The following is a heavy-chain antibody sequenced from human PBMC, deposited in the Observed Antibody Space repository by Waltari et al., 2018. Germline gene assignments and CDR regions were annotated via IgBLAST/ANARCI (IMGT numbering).Heavy chain of an antibody. CDR1: GGSISAYY. D-gene: IGHD6-19*01. CDR2: GYNTGGN. CDR3: AISTPGIAVALDY. J-gene: IGHJ4*02. V-gene: IGHV4-59*01. Sequence: QVQLQESGPGLVKPSETLRLTCTVSGGSISAYYWRWLRQPPGKGLEWIGYGYNTGGNNYNHSLMMRLSDSIDTSKNQGALNLNSVTAADTARYFGAISTPGIAVALDYWGQGTLVTVSS.